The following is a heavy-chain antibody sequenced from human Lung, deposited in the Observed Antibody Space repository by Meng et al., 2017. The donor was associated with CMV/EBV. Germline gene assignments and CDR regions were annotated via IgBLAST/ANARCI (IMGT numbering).Heavy chain of an antibody. CDR3: ARGINGGCGD. J-gene: IGHJ4*02. V-gene: IGHV6-1*01. CDR1: GDIVSSNSAA. Sequence: QVNLHKSVQGLVKPSQTPSLTWAISGDIVSSNSAAWHWIRQSPSRGLEWLGRTYYRSKWYHEYAVSVKSRITISPDTPKNQFSLQLNSMTPEDTAVYYCARGINGGCGDWGQGTLVTVSS. D-gene: IGHD4-23*01. CDR2: TYYRSKWYH.